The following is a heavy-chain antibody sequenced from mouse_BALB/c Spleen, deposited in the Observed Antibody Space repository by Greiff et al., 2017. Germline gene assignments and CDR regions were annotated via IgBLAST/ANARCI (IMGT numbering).Heavy chain of an antibody. V-gene: IGHV14-3*02. CDR3: ARSDFYGSSRYAMDY. D-gene: IGHD1-1*01. CDR1: GFNIKDTY. CDR2: IDPANGNT. Sequence: EVQLQQSGAELVKPGASVKLSCTASGFNIKDTYMHWVKQRPEQGLEWIGRIDPANGNTKYDPKFQGKATITADTSSNTAYLQLSSLTSEDTAVYYCARSDFYGSSRYAMDYWGQGTSVTVSS. J-gene: IGHJ4*01.